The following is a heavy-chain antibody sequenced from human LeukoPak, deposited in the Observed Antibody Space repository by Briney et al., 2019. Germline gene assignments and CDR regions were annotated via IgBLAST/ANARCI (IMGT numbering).Heavy chain of an antibody. J-gene: IGHJ3*02. D-gene: IGHD4-17*01. Sequence: ASVKVSCKASGYTFTSYGISWVRQAPGQGLEWMRWISAYNGNTNYAQKLQGRVTMTTDTSTSTAYMELRSLRSDDTAVYYCASIYGDYDYDAFDIWGQGTMVTVSS. CDR3: ASIYGDYDYDAFDI. CDR1: GYTFTSYG. V-gene: IGHV1-18*04. CDR2: ISAYNGNT.